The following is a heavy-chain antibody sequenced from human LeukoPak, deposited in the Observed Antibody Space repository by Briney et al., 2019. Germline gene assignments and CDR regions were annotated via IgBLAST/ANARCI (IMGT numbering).Heavy chain of an antibody. CDR1: GGSIRSYY. Sequence: KASETLSLTCTVSGGSIRSYYWSWIRQPPGKGLEWIGYIHYSGSTNYNPSLKSRVTISVDTSKNQFSLRLSSVTAADTAVYYCARERGYCSGGSCYGGYYYYGMDVWGQGTTVTVSS. D-gene: IGHD2-15*01. CDR3: ARERGYCSGGSCYGGYYYYGMDV. V-gene: IGHV4-59*01. J-gene: IGHJ6*02. CDR2: IHYSGST.